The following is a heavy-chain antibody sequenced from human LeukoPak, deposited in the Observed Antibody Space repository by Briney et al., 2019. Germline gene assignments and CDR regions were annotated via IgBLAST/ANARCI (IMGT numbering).Heavy chain of an antibody. J-gene: IGHJ6*03. CDR1: GFTFTSYT. Sequence: GGSLRLSCAASGFTFTSYTMHWVRQAPGKGLEWVAFIRYDGSNKYYADSVKGRFTISRDNSKNTLYLQMNSLRAEDTAVYYCAKGGVGVNPYYYYYMDVWGKGTTVTVSS. D-gene: IGHD1-26*01. V-gene: IGHV3-30*02. CDR2: IRYDGSNK. CDR3: AKGGVGVNPYYYYYMDV.